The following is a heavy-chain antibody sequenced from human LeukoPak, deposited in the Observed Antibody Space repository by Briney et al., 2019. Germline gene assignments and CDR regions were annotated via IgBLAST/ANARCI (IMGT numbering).Heavy chain of an antibody. CDR3: ARGVRGVIGTPYYYMDV. V-gene: IGHV1-69*13. D-gene: IGHD3-10*01. Sequence: ASVKVSCKASGGTFSSYAISWVRQAPGQGLEWMGGIIPIFGTANYAQKFQGRVTITADESTSTAYMELSSLRSEDTAVYYCARGVRGVIGTPYYYMDVWGKGTTVTISS. CDR1: GGTFSSYA. J-gene: IGHJ6*03. CDR2: IIPIFGTA.